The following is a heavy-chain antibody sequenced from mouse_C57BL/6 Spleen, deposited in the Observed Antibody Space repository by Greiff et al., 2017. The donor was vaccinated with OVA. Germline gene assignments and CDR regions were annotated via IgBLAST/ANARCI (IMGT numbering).Heavy chain of an antibody. J-gene: IGHJ3*01. D-gene: IGHD2-5*01. Sequence: EVQLVESGGGLVKPGGSLKLSCAASGFTFSSYAMSWVRQTPEKRLEWVATISDGGSYTYYPDNVKGRFTISRDNAKNNLYLQMSHLKSEDTAMYYCARDVYYSNYAFAYWGQGTLVTVSA. V-gene: IGHV5-4*01. CDR1: GFTFSSYA. CDR3: ARDVYYSNYAFAY. CDR2: ISDGGSYT.